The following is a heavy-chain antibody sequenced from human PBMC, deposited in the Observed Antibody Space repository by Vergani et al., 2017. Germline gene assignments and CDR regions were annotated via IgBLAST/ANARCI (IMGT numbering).Heavy chain of an antibody. CDR2: IIPILGIA. CDR3: ARAKAEYYYDSSGYTLDY. Sequence: QVKLVPSGAEVKKPGSSVKVSCKASGGTFSSYTISWVRQAPGQGLEWMGRIIPILGIANYAQKFQGRVTITADKSTSTAYMELSSLRSEDTAVYYCARAKAEYYYDSSGYTLDYWGQGTLVTVSS. V-gene: IGHV1-69*02. CDR1: GGTFSSYT. J-gene: IGHJ4*02. D-gene: IGHD3-22*01.